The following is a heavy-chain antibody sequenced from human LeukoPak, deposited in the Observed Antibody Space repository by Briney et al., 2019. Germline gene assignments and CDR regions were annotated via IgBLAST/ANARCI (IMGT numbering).Heavy chain of an antibody. CDR1: GYTFTGYY. J-gene: IGHJ4*02. V-gene: IGHV1-2*06. CDR3: ARDGEWIGSSGWYPHDY. CDR2: VNTNSGGT. D-gene: IGHD6-19*01. Sequence: ASVTVSCKASGYTFTGYYMHWVRQAPGQGHEWMGRVNTNSGGTNYAQKFQGRGTMTRDTSISTAYSEMSSRRSDDTAVYHCARDGEWIGSSGWYPHDYWGQGTLVTVSS.